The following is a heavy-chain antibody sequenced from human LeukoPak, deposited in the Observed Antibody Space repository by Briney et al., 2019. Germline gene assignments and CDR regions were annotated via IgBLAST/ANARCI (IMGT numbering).Heavy chain of an antibody. J-gene: IGHJ3*02. Sequence: GGSLRLSCAASGFTFSSYGMHWVRQAPGKGLEWVAVIWYDGSNKYYADSVKGRFTISRDNSKNTLCLQMNSLRAEDTAVYYCARDMPHGVTSPLDAFDIWGQGTMVTVSS. CDR1: GFTFSSYG. D-gene: IGHD2-2*01. V-gene: IGHV3-33*01. CDR2: IWYDGSNK. CDR3: ARDMPHGVTSPLDAFDI.